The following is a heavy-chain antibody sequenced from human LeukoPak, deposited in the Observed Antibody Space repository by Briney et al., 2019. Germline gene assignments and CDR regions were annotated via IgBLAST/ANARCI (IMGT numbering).Heavy chain of an antibody. Sequence: ASVKVSCKASGYTFTSNYIHWVRQAPGQGLEWMGMIYPRDGSTSYAQKFQGRVTVTRDTSTSTVHMELSGLRSEDTAVYYCARDQEGFDYWGQGTVVTVSS. CDR1: GYTFTSNY. CDR2: IYPRDGST. J-gene: IGHJ4*02. CDR3: ARDQEGFDY. V-gene: IGHV1-46*01.